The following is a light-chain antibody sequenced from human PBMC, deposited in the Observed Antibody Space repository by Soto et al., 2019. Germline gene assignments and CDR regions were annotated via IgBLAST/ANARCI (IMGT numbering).Light chain of an antibody. CDR1: SSNIGNNF. CDR3: GTWDSSLSAGV. V-gene: IGLV1-51*02. CDR2: ENN. J-gene: IGLJ3*02. Sequence: QSVLTQPPSVSAAPGQKVTISCSGSSSNIGNNFVSWYQQLPGTAPKVLIYENNKRPSVIPDRFSGSKSGTSATLGITGLQTGDEADYYCGTWDSSLSAGVFGGGTQLTVL.